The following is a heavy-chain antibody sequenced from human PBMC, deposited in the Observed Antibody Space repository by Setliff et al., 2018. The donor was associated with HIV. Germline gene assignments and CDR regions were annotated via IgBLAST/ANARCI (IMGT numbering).Heavy chain of an antibody. V-gene: IGHV4-28*05. J-gene: IGHJ6*03. CDR1: GYSISSSNW. D-gene: IGHD2-15*01. Sequence: PSETLSLTCAVSGYSISSSNWWGWIRQPPGKGLEWIGYIYYSGSIYYSPSLKSRLMISVDTSKNQFSLNMTSVTAADTAVYFCARVVYTYYYMDVWGKGTTVTVSS. CDR3: ARVVYTYYYMDV. CDR2: IYYSGSI.